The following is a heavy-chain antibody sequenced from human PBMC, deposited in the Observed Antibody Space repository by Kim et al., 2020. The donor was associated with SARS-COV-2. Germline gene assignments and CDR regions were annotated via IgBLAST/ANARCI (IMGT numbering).Heavy chain of an antibody. J-gene: IGHJ6*02. CDR2: ISSSGSTI. CDR1: GFTFSSYE. Sequence: GGSLRLSCAASGFTFSSYEMNWVRQAPGKGLEWVSYISSSGSTIYYADSVKGRFTISRDNAKNSLYLQMNSLRAEDTAVYYCARGMVAAAGPRHYYYYGMDVWGQGTTVTVSS. D-gene: IGHD6-13*01. CDR3: ARGMVAAAGPRHYYYYGMDV. V-gene: IGHV3-48*03.